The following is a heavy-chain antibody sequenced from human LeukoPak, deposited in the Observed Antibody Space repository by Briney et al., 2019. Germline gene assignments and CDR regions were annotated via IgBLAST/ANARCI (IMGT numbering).Heavy chain of an antibody. CDR1: GFTVTDNY. Sequence: GGSLRLSCAASGFTVTDNYMNWVRQSSGKGLEWVSVIYGGGDTNYADSVKGRFTISRDNAKNSLYLQMNSLRAEDTALYYCARDGAVPAAPDYWGQGTMVTVSS. J-gene: IGHJ3*01. D-gene: IGHD2-2*01. CDR2: IYGGGDT. CDR3: ARDGAVPAAPDY. V-gene: IGHV3-53*05.